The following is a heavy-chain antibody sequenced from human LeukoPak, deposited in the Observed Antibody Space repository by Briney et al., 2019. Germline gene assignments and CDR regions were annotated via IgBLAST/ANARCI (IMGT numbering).Heavy chain of an antibody. D-gene: IGHD3-22*01. J-gene: IGHJ6*02. Sequence: SETLSLTCSVSGGSISSFFWSWIRQPPGKGLEWIGYIHYTGITNYNPSLKSRLTMSVDTSKNQFSLRLTSVTAADTAVYYCARVSRSGSFYGMDVWGQGTTVTVSS. CDR2: IHYTGIT. CDR3: ARVSRSGSFYGMDV. CDR1: GGSISSFF. V-gene: IGHV4-59*01.